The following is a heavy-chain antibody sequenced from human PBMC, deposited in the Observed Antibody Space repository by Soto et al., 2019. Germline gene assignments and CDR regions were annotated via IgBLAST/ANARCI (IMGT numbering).Heavy chain of an antibody. J-gene: IGHJ5*02. CDR2: IIPIFGTA. CDR3: ANERMVAATRLEWFDP. CDR1: GGTFSSYA. V-gene: IGHV1-69*13. D-gene: IGHD2-15*01. Sequence: ASVKVSCKASGGTFSSYAISWVRQAPGQGLEWMGGIIPIFGTANYAQKFQGRVTITADESTSTAYMELSSLRSEDTAVYYCANERMVAATRLEWFDPWGQGTLVTVSS.